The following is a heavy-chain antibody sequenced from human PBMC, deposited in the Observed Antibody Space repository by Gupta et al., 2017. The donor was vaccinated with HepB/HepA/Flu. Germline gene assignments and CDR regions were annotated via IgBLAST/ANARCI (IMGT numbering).Heavy chain of an antibody. V-gene: IGHV3-74*01. J-gene: IGHJ6*02. D-gene: IGHD2-2*01. CDR1: GFTFSSYW. CDR3: AREVVVPAAMDGYYYYGMDV. CDR2: INSDGSST. Sequence: EVQLVESGGGLVQPGGSLRLSCAASGFTFSSYWMHWVRQAPGKGLVWVSRINSDGSSTSYADSVKGRFTISRDNAKNTLYLQMNSLRAEDTAVYYCAREVVVPAAMDGYYYYGMDVWGQGTTVTVSS.